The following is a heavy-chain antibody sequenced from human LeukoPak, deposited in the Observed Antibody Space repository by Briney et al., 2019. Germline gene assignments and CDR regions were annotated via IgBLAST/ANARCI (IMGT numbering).Heavy chain of an antibody. J-gene: IGHJ4*01. V-gene: IGHV4-61*02. CDR3: ARDRQEAGMRVSSFEF. CDR1: GGSFSSGSYY. CDR2: IYSSGNT. Sequence: SETLSLTCRVSGGSFSSGSYYWSWVRQPAGKGLEWFGRIYSSGNTRYSPSLPLNPSLKSRVTISRDTSGNQFSLNLNSVTAADTAIYYCARDRQEAGMRVSSFEFCGHGTPITVSS. D-gene: IGHD6-13*01.